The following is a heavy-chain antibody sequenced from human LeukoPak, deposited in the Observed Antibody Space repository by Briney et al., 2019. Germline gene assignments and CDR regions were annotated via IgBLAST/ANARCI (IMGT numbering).Heavy chain of an antibody. CDR2: IYTSGST. Sequence: SETLSLTCTVSGGSISSNYWSWIRQPAGKGLEWIGRIYTSGSTNYNPSLKSRVTISVDTSKNQFSLKLSSVTAADTAVYYCARMYSSSWYHSWFDPWGQGTLVTVSS. CDR3: ARMYSSSWYHSWFDP. D-gene: IGHD6-13*01. CDR1: GGSISSNY. J-gene: IGHJ5*02. V-gene: IGHV4-4*07.